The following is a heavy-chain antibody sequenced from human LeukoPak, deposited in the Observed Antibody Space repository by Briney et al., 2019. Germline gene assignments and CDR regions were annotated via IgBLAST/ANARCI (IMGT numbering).Heavy chain of an antibody. V-gene: IGHV1-8*03. Sequence: ASVKVSCKASGYTFTSYDINWVRQATGQGLEWMGWMNPNSGNTGYAQKFQGRVTITRNTSISTAYMELSSLRSEDTAVYYCARGVNTYLWFGGDYMDVWRKGSTVSVSS. CDR1: GYTFTSYD. CDR3: ARGVNTYLWFGGDYMDV. CDR2: MNPNSGNT. J-gene: IGHJ6*03. D-gene: IGHD3-16*01.